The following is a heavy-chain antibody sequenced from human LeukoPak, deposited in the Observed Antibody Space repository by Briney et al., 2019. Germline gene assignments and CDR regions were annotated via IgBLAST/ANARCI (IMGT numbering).Heavy chain of an antibody. D-gene: IGHD3-3*01. J-gene: IGHJ4*02. V-gene: IGHV3-30*03. Sequence: GGSLRLSCAASGFTFSSYGMHWVRQAPGKGLEWVAVISYDGSNKYYADSVKGRFTISRDNSKNTLYLQMNSLRAEDTAVYYCAAGPFRGRVLRFLERLSPDYWGQGTLVTVSS. CDR2: ISYDGSNK. CDR1: GFTFSSYG. CDR3: AAGPFRGRVLRFLERLSPDY.